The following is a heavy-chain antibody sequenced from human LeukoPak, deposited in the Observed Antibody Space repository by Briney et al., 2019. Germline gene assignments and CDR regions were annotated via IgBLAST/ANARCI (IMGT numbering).Heavy chain of an antibody. Sequence: GASVKVSCKASGYTFTSYGINWVRQATGQGLEWMGWMNPNSGNTGYAQKFQGRVTMTRNTSISTAYMELSSLRSEDTAVYYCARGLTTEYSSSSLDFDYWGQGTLVTVSS. CDR1: GYTFTSYG. D-gene: IGHD6-6*01. V-gene: IGHV1-8*01. J-gene: IGHJ4*02. CDR2: MNPNSGNT. CDR3: ARGLTTEYSSSSLDFDY.